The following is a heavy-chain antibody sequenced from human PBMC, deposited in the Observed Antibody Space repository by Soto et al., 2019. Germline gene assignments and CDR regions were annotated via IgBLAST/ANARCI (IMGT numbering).Heavy chain of an antibody. V-gene: IGHV3-30-3*01. D-gene: IGHD3-22*01. Sequence: QVQLVESGRGVVQPGRSLRLSCAASGFTFSSYAMHWVRQAPGKGLEWVAVISYDGSNKYYADSVKGRFTISRDNSKNTLYLQMNSLRAEDTAVYYCARDPREWLLLFDYWGQGTLVTVSS. CDR3: ARDPREWLLLFDY. CDR2: ISYDGSNK. CDR1: GFTFSSYA. J-gene: IGHJ4*02.